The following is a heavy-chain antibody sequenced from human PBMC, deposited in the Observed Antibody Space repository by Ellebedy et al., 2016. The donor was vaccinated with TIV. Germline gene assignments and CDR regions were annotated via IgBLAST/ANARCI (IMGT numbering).Heavy chain of an antibody. Sequence: SETLSLXXAVYGGSFSGYYWSWIRQPPGKGLEWIGEINHSGSTNYNPSLKSRVTISVDTSKNQFSLKLSSVTAADTAVYYCARGTTVTPGDYWGQGTLVTVSS. CDR3: ARGTTVTPGDY. J-gene: IGHJ4*02. D-gene: IGHD4-17*01. V-gene: IGHV4-34*01. CDR1: GGSFSGYY. CDR2: INHSGST.